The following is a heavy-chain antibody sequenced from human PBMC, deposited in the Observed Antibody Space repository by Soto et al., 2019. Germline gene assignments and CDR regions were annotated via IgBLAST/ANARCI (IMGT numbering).Heavy chain of an antibody. V-gene: IGHV1-69*01. D-gene: IGHD1-1*01. CDR1: GDKFSTYA. CDR3: ARGGKERFRGSGMDV. Sequence: QVQLVQSGAEVRKPGSSVRVACKASGDKFSTYAINWVRQVPGQGPEWLGGIITFFGAAMYAQKFQGRVTITADESATTAYMELSSLRSEDTAVYYCARGGKERFRGSGMDVWGQGTTVTVSS. J-gene: IGHJ6*02. CDR2: IITFFGAA.